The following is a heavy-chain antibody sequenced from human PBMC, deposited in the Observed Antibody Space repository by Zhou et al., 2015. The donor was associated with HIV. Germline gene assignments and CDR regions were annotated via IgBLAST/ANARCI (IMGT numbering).Heavy chain of an antibody. CDR1: GGTFSNHA. J-gene: IGHJ5*02. V-gene: IGHV1-69*01. D-gene: IGHD3-10*01. Sequence: QVQLVQSGAEVKKPGSSVKVSCKASGGTFSNHAISWVRQAPGQGLEWMGGIILSLGTANYAQLFQGRVTITADESTSTAYMELSSLTSEDTAMYYCARDKEVAMVRGLFNWFDPWGQGTLVTVSS. CDR3: ARDKEVAMVRGLFNWFDP. CDR2: IILSLGTA.